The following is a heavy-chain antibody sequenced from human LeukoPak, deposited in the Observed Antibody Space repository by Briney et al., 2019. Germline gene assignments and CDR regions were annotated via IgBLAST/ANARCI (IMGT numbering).Heavy chain of an antibody. CDR1: GGSISSYY. J-gene: IGHJ5*02. V-gene: IGHV4-4*07. D-gene: IGHD6-19*01. CDR2: IYTSGST. CDR3: AREIAVAGTGAFDP. Sequence: PSETLSLTCTVSGGSISSYYWSWIRQPAGKGLEWIGRIYTSGSTNYNPSLKGRVTMSVDTSKNQFSLKLSSVTAADTAVYYCAREIAVAGTGAFDPWGQGTLVTVSS.